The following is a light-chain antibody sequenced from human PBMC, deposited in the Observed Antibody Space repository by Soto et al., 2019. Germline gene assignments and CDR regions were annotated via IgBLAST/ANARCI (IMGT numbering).Light chain of an antibody. CDR2: TTS. V-gene: IGKV1-39*01. CDR3: QQSFSTPQT. J-gene: IGKJ4*01. CDR1: QSISNY. Sequence: DIQMTQSPSSLSASLGDRVTITCRASQSISNYLNWYQQKPGKAPKLLIHTTSSLQSGVPSRFSASGTGTDFTLTISSLQPEDFDTYYCQQSFSTPQTFGGGTKVEI.